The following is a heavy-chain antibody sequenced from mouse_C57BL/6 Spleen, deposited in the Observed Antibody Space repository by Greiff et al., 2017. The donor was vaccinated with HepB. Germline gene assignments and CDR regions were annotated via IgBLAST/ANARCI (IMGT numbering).Heavy chain of an antibody. D-gene: IGHD1-1*01. V-gene: IGHV5-9*01. Sequence: EVKVEESGGGLVKPGGSLKLSCAASGFTFSSYTMSWVRQTPEKRLEWVATISGGGGNTYYPDSVKGRFTISRDNAKNTLYLQMSSLRSEDTALYYCARTDYYGFDYWGQGTTLTVSS. CDR1: GFTFSSYT. CDR3: ARTDYYGFDY. CDR2: ISGGGGNT. J-gene: IGHJ2*01.